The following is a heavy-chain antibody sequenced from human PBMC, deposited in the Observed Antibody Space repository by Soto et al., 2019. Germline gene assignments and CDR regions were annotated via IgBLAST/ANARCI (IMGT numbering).Heavy chain of an antibody. CDR1: GFTFDDYA. J-gene: IGHJ3*02. V-gene: IGHV3-9*01. CDR2: ISWNSGSI. D-gene: IGHD6-13*01. Sequence: GGSLRLSCAASGFTFDDYAMHWVRQAPGKGLEWVSGISWNSGSIGYADSVKGRFTISRDNAKNSLYLQMNSLRAEDTAVYYCARRAGWYSSSWYSNAFDIWGQGTMVTVSS. CDR3: ARRAGWYSSSWYSNAFDI.